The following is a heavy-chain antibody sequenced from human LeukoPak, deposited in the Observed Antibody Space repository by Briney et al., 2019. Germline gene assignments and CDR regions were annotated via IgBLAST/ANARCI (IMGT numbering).Heavy chain of an antibody. Sequence: PGGSLRLSCAASGFTFSSYAMSWVRQAPGKGVEGVSAISGSGGSTYYADSVKGRFTISRDNSKNTLYPQMNSMRAEDTAVYYCARIPRAARPPGAFDIWGQGTMVTVSS. D-gene: IGHD6-6*01. V-gene: IGHV3-23*01. CDR1: GFTFSSYA. CDR2: ISGSGGST. CDR3: ARIPRAARPPGAFDI. J-gene: IGHJ3*02.